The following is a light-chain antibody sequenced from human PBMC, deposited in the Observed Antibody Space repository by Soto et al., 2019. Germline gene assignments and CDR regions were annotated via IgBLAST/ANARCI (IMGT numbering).Light chain of an antibody. CDR1: QSINNK. V-gene: IGKV3-15*01. J-gene: IGKJ2*01. CDR2: GAS. Sequence: EIVMTQSPATLSVSPGERATLSCRASQSINNKLAWYQQKPGQAPRLLIYGASTWATGVPARFSGSGSGTEFTLTISSLQSEDFAVYYCQQYNAWPLYTFGQGTKLEIK. CDR3: QQYNAWPLYT.